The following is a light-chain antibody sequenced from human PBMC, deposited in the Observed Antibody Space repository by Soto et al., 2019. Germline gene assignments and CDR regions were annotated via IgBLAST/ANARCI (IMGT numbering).Light chain of an antibody. V-gene: IGLV2-14*03. J-gene: IGLJ2*01. CDR2: DVG. CDR3: SSYRSSSTPVV. Sequence: QSALTQPASVSGSPGQSITISCTGTSSDVGVYNHVSWYQQHPGKAPKLIIFDVGNRPSGVSNRLSGSKSGNTASLTISGLQTEDEADYYCSSYRSSSTPVVFGGGTKLTVL. CDR1: SSDVGVYNH.